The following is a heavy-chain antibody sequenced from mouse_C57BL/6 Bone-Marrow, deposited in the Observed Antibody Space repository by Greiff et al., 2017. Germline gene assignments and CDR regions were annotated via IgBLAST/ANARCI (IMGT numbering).Heavy chain of an antibody. D-gene: IGHD2-4*01. Sequence: VQLQQPGAELVMPGASVKLSCKASGYTFTSYCMHWVKQRPGQGLEWIGEIDPSDSYTNYNQKFKGKSTLTVDKSSSTAYMKLSSLPSEDSEVDVCARGVYYDCVAWFAYWGQGTLVTVSA. CDR3: ARGVYYDCVAWFAY. V-gene: IGHV1-69*01. CDR1: GYTFTSYC. CDR2: IDPSDSYT. J-gene: IGHJ3*01.